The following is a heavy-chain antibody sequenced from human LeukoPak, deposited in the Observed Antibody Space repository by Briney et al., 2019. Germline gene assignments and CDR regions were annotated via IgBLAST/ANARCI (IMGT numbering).Heavy chain of an antibody. D-gene: IGHD3-22*01. Sequence: GGSLRLSCAVSGFTFSRYWMSWVRQAPGKGLEWVSLISWDGGSTYYADSVKGRFTISRDNAKNSLYLQMNSLRAEDTAVYYCASYSSGYYYVDYWGQGTLVTVSS. CDR3: ASYSSGYYYVDY. CDR1: GFTFSRYW. V-gene: IGHV3-43D*03. CDR2: ISWDGGST. J-gene: IGHJ4*02.